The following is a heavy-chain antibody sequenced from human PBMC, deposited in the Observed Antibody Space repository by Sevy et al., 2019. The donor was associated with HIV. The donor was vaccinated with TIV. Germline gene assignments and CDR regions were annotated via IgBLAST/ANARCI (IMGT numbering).Heavy chain of an antibody. CDR2: INRDGSST. D-gene: IGHD2-21*02. V-gene: IGHV3-74*01. CDR3: ARNGDYYYYYNMDV. J-gene: IGHJ6*03. CDR1: GFTFSSYW. Sequence: GGSLRLTCAASGFTFSSYWMHWVRQAPGKGLVWVSRINRDGSSTSYADSVKGRFTISRDNAKNTLYLQMNSLRAEDTAVYYCARNGDYYYYYNMDVWGKRTTVTVSS.